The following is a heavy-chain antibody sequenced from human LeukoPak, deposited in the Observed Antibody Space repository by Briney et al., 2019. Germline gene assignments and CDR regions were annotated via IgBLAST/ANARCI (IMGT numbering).Heavy chain of an antibody. CDR3: ARGTSGWYYFDY. J-gene: IGHJ4*02. Sequence: RWASVKVSCKASGYTFTGYYMHWVRQAPGQGLEWMGWINPNSGGTNYAQKFQGRVTMTRDTSTSTVYMELSSLRSEDTAVYYCARGTSGWYYFDYWGQGTLVTVSS. V-gene: IGHV1-2*02. CDR1: GYTFTGYY. D-gene: IGHD6-19*01. CDR2: INPNSGGT.